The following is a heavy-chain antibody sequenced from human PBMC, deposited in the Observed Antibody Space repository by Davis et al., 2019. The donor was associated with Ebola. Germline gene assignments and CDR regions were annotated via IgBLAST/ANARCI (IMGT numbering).Heavy chain of an antibody. D-gene: IGHD2-21*02. J-gene: IGHJ6*04. CDR2: INAGNGNT. V-gene: IGHV1-3*01. Sequence: ASVKVSCKASGYTFTNNAMHWVRQAPGQRLEWMGWINAGNGNTKYSQKFQGRVTMTRDTSTSTVYMELSSLRSEDTAVYYCAREVIVVVTATHYYYYGMDVWGKGTTVTVSS. CDR3: AREVIVVVTATHYYYYGMDV. CDR1: GYTFTNNA.